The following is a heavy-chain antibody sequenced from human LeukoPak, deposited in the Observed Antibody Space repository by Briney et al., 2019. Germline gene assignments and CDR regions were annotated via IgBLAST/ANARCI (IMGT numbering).Heavy chain of an antibody. CDR2: INSSGSTI. CDR3: AELGITMIGGV. Sequence: PGRSLRLSCAASGFAFSSYEMNWVRQAPGKGLEWVSYINSSGSTIYYADSVKGRFTISRDNAKNSLYLQMNSLRAEDTAVYYCAELGITMIGGVWGKGTTVTISS. V-gene: IGHV3-48*03. D-gene: IGHD3-10*02. CDR1: GFAFSSYE. J-gene: IGHJ6*04.